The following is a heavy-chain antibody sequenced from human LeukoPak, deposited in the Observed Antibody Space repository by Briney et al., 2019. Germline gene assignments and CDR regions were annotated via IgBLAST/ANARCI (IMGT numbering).Heavy chain of an antibody. V-gene: IGHV4-39*01. CDR1: GGSISSRSFS. Sequence: SETLSLTCSLSGGSISSRSFSWGWVRQPPGKGLEWIGNIYYGGSTYYNPSLNSRVTISVDTSKDQLSLKLTSVTATDTAVYYCARYDTTVTITLDNWGQGTLVTVSS. CDR3: ARYDTTVTITLDN. CDR2: IYYGGST. J-gene: IGHJ4*02. D-gene: IGHD4-17*01.